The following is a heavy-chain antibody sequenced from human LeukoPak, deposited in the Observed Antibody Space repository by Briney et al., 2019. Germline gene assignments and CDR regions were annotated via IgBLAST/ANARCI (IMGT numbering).Heavy chain of an antibody. D-gene: IGHD6-19*01. J-gene: IGHJ4*02. Sequence: GASVKVSCKASGYTFTSYEINWVRQATGQGLEWMGWMNPNSGNTGYAQKFQGRVTMTRNTSISTAYMELSSLRSEDTAVYYCASGWYRYSSGWPRDHWGQGTLVTVSS. CDR2: MNPNSGNT. V-gene: IGHV1-8*01. CDR3: ASGWYRYSSGWPRDH. CDR1: GYTFTSYE.